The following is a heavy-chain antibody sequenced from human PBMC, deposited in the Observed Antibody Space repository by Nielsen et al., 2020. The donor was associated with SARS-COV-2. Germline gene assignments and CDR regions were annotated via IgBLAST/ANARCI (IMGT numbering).Heavy chain of an antibody. CDR2: INAGNANT. D-gene: IGHD6-13*01. CDR1: GGTFSSYA. Sequence: ASVKVSCKASGGTFSSYAISWVRQAPGQRLEWMGWINAGNANTKYSQKFQGRVTITRDTSASTAYMELSSLRSEDTAVYYCAREPYSSSWYGDYWGQGTLVTVSS. V-gene: IGHV1-3*01. CDR3: AREPYSSSWYGDY. J-gene: IGHJ4*02.